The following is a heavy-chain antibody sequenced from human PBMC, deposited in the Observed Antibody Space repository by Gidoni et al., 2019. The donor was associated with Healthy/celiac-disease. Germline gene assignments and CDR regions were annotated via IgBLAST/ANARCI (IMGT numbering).Heavy chain of an antibody. J-gene: IGHJ5*02. V-gene: IGHV3-11*01. D-gene: IGHD5-12*01. CDR3: ASDSWVRRWFDP. Sequence: QVQLGESGGGLVKPGGSLRLSCAAAGCTFSDYYMSWIRQAPGKGLECVSYISSSGSTLYYADSVKGRFTISRDNANNSLYLQMNSLRAEDTAVYYCASDSWVRRWFDPWGQGPLVTVSS. CDR1: GCTFSDYY. CDR2: ISSSGSTL.